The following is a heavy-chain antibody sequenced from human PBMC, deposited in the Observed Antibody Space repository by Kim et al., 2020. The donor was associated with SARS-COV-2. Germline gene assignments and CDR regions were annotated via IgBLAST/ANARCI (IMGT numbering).Heavy chain of an antibody. Sequence: IYYADSVKGRFTISRDNAKNSLYLQMNSLRAEDTAVYYCASLGPNYYFDYWGQGTLVTVSS. V-gene: IGHV3-21*01. J-gene: IGHJ4*02. CDR2: I. CDR3: ASLGPNYYFDY.